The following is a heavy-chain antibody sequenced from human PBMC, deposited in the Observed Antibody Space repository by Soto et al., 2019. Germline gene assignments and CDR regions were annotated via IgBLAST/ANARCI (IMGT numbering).Heavy chain of an antibody. J-gene: IGHJ4*02. D-gene: IGHD3-10*01. CDR1: GGSMSSGDYY. CDR3: AGDGPGAAPY. Sequence: QVQLQESGPGLVKPSQTLSLTCAVSGGSMSSGDYYWNWIRQHPEKGLEWIGYINYRGSTFYNPSLKSRVTISVNTSKNQFPLELASVTAAETAMVYWAGDGPGAAPYWGQGTLVTVSS. CDR2: INYRGST. V-gene: IGHV4-31*11.